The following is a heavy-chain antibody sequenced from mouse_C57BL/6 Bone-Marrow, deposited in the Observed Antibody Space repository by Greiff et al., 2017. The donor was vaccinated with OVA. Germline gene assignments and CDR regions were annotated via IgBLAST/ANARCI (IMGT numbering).Heavy chain of an antibody. CDR2: IYPRSGNT. CDR1: GYTFTSYG. CDR3: ARGLRGGDYLDY. Sequence: VQLQQSGAELARPGASVKLSCKASGYTFTSYGISWVKQRTGQGLEWIGEIYPRSGNTYYNEKFKGQATLPADKSSSTAYMELRSLTSEDSAVYFCARGLRGGDYLDYWGQGTTLTVSS. D-gene: IGHD3-3*01. J-gene: IGHJ2*01. V-gene: IGHV1-81*01.